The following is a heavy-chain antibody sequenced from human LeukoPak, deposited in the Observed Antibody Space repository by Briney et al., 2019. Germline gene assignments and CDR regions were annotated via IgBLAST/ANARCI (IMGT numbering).Heavy chain of an antibody. Sequence: ASVTVSYKASGYTFTDYYMHWVRQAPGQGLEWMGWINPNSGGTNYAQKFQGRVTMTRDTSISTAYMELSRLRSDDTAVYYCAREAASYSSGWLDYWGQGTLVTVS. V-gene: IGHV1-2*02. D-gene: IGHD6-19*01. CDR3: AREAASYSSGWLDY. CDR2: INPNSGGT. CDR1: GYTFTDYY. J-gene: IGHJ4*02.